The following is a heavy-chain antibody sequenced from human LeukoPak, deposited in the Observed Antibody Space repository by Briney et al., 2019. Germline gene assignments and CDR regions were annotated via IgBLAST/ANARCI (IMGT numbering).Heavy chain of an antibody. CDR3: AKQLGYCSDGSCYFPY. V-gene: IGHV3-30*04. J-gene: IGHJ4*02. CDR2: ISSDGSNK. CDR1: GFTFSSYP. D-gene: IGHD2-15*01. Sequence: PGGSLRLSCAASGFTFSSYPVHWVRQAPGKGLEWVAVISSDGSNKYYADSVKGRFTISRDNSKNTLCLQMNSLRAEDTAVYYCAKQLGYCSDGSCYFPYWGQGTLVTVSS.